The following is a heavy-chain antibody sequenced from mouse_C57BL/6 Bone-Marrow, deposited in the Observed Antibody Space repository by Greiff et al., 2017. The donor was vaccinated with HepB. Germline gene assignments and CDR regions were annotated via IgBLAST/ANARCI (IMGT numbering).Heavy chain of an antibody. J-gene: IGHJ1*03. V-gene: IGHV14-4*01. CDR3: TTGDYGSSYRWYFDV. Sequence: EVQLQQSGAELVRPGASVKLSCTASGFNIKDDYMHWVKQRPEQGLEWIGWIDPENGDTEYASKFQGKATITADTSSNTAYLQLSSLTSEDTAVYDCTTGDYGSSYRWYFDVWGTGTTVTVSS. CDR1: GFNIKDDY. CDR2: IDPENGDT. D-gene: IGHD1-1*01.